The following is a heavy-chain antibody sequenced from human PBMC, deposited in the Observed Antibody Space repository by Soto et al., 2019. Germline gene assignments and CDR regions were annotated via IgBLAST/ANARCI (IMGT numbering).Heavy chain of an antibody. Sequence: QVQLVESGGGVVQPGRSLRLSCAASGFSFSSYNMHWLRQAPGKGLEWVTFIWRDGNSQSHADSVKGRFTVSRDNSKNTLYLQMDSLRGEDTAVYYCATDSWGPEVWGQGTTVTVSS. CDR2: IWRDGNSQ. V-gene: IGHV3-33*01. CDR3: ATDSWGPEV. D-gene: IGHD7-27*01. CDR1: GFSFSSYN. J-gene: IGHJ6*02.